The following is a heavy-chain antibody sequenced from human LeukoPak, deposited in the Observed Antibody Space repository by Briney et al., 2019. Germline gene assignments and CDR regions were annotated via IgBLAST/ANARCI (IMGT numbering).Heavy chain of an antibody. CDR2: ISSSGSTK. D-gene: IGHD1-26*01. CDR3: ASGAQSDY. Sequence: GGSLRLSCAASGFTFSSYEMNWVRRAPGKGLEWVSYISSSGSTKYYADSVKGRITISRDNAKNSLYLQMNSLRAEDTAVYYCASGAQSDYWGQGTLVTVSS. CDR1: GFTFSSYE. J-gene: IGHJ4*02. V-gene: IGHV3-48*03.